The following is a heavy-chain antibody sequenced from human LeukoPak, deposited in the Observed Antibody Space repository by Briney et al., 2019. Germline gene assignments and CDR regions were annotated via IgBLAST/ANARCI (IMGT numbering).Heavy chain of an antibody. CDR2: IWLDGSNE. Sequence: PGGSLRLSCAASGFTFSNYGMHWVRQAPGKGLEWVAVIWLDGSNEYYADSLKGRFTISRDNSKNTLYLQMNSLRAEDTAVNYCARERLAGTFDYWGQGTLVTVSS. V-gene: IGHV3-33*01. J-gene: IGHJ4*02. CDR3: ARERLAGTFDY. CDR1: GFTFSNYG. D-gene: IGHD6-19*01.